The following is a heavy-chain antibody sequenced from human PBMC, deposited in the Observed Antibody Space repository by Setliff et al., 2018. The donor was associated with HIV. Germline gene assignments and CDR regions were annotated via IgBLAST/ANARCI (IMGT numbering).Heavy chain of an antibody. J-gene: IGHJ5*02. CDR2: IIPIFSTT. CDR1: GGTFSKDA. D-gene: IGHD4-4*01. CDR3: ARDEGMTTRRGRFDP. Sequence: GSSVKVSCKASGGTFSKDAINWVREAPGQGLEWMGGIIPIFSTTTYAQKFQGRVTITADESTSTVYMELSSLRSDDTAVYYCARDEGMTTRRGRFDPWGQGTLVTVSS. V-gene: IGHV1-69*13.